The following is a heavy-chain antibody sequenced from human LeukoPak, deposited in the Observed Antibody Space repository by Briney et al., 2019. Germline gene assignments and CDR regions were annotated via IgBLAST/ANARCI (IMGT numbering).Heavy chain of an antibody. CDR3: ARHLHGGFDC. D-gene: IGHD3-10*01. Sequence: GGSLRLSCAVSGFTFSTYWMSWVRQAPGKGLEWVANIKQDGSEKYYVDSAKGRFTISRDNVKNSLYLQMNSLRAEDTAMYYCARHLHGGFDCWGQGTLVTVSS. V-gene: IGHV3-7*05. CDR2: IKQDGSEK. CDR1: GFTFSTYW. J-gene: IGHJ4*02.